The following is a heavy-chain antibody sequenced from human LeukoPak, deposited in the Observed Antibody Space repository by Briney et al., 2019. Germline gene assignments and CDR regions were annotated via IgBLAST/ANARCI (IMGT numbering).Heavy chain of an antibody. J-gene: IGHJ6*02. D-gene: IGHD3-10*01. Sequence: GGSLRLSCAASGFTVSSNYMSWVRQAPGKGLEWVSVIYSGGSTYYTDSVKGRFTISRDNSKNTLHLQMNSLRAEDTAVYYCARDTTMVRGVMGYYYGMDVWGQGTTVTVSS. CDR1: GFTVSSNY. CDR2: IYSGGST. CDR3: ARDTTMVRGVMGYYYGMDV. V-gene: IGHV3-53*01.